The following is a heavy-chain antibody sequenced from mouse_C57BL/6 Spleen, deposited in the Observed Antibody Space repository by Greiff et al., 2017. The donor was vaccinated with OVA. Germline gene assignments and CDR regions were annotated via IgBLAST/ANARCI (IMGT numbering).Heavy chain of an antibody. CDR2: ISYDGSN. D-gene: IGHD1-1*01. J-gene: IGHJ4*01. V-gene: IGHV3-6*01. CDR3: ARGVVAPYYAMDY. Sequence: VQLKESGPGLVKPSQSLSLTCSVTGYSITSGYYWNWIRQFPGNKLEWMGYISYDGSNNYNPSLNNRISITRDTSKNQFFLKLNSVTTEDTATYYCARGVVAPYYAMDYWGQGTSVTVSS. CDR1: GYSITSGYY.